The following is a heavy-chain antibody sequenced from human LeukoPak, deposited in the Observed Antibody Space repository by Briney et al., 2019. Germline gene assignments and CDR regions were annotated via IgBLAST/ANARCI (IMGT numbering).Heavy chain of an antibody. V-gene: IGHV4-59*01. CDR1: GGSFSSYD. D-gene: IGHD3-22*01. CDR2: IYYSGST. J-gene: IGHJ4*02. CDR3: ARGNWEVITPDY. Sequence: SETLSLTCTVSGGSFSSYDWSWIRQPPGKGLEWIGYIYYSGSTNYNPSLKSRVTISIDTSKNQFSLKLSYVTAAATAVYYCARGNWEVITPDYWGQGTRVTVSS.